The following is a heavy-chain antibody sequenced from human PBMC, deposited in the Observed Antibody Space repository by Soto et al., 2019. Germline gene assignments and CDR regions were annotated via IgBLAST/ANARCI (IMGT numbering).Heavy chain of an antibody. CDR2: IYHSGST. Sequence: QLQLRESGSGLVKPSQTLSLTCAVSGGSISSGGYSWSWIRQPPWKGLEWIGYIYHSGSTYYNPSLKSRVTISVDRYKNQFSLKLSSVTAADTAVYYCARVPDRWGQGTLVTVSS. V-gene: IGHV4-30-2*01. CDR3: ARVPDR. D-gene: IGHD2-2*01. J-gene: IGHJ5*02. CDR1: GGSISSGGYS.